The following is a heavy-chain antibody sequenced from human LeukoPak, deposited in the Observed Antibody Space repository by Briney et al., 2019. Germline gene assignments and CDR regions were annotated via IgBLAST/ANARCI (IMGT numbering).Heavy chain of an antibody. CDR2: ISAYNGNT. D-gene: IGHD4-17*01. V-gene: IGHV1-18*04. CDR3: ARDYGDWYFDY. CDR1: GYTFTGYY. J-gene: IGHJ4*02. Sequence: GASVKVSCKASGYTFTGYYMHWVRQAPGQGLEWMGWISAYNGNTNYAQKLQGRVTMTTDTSTSTAYMELRSLRSDDTAVYYCARDYGDWYFDYWGQGTLVTVSS.